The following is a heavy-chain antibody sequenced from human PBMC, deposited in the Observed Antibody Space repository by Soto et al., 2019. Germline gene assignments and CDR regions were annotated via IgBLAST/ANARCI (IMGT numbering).Heavy chain of an antibody. D-gene: IGHD5-18*01. Sequence: ASEKVSCKASGYAFTSYAMHLVRQPPGQRLKWMGWINAGNGNTKYSQKFQGRVTITRDTSESTAYMELSRLRSEETAVYYCARKGLHHQSNYMDVWGKGPTLTV. CDR3: ARKGLHHQSNYMDV. CDR1: GYAFTSYA. CDR2: INAGNGNT. J-gene: IGHJ6*03. V-gene: IGHV1-3*01.